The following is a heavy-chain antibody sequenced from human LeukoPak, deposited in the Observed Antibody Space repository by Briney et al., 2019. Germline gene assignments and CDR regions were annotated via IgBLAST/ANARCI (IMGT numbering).Heavy chain of an antibody. D-gene: IGHD6-6*01. CDR3: ATDFFGIAARPSDP. Sequence: GGSLRFSCGASGFTFSSYWMSWVRHAPGKGLEWVANIKYDGSEKYYVDSVKGRFTISRDNAKNSLYLQMNSLRAEDTAVYYDATDFFGIAARPSDPWGQGTLVTVSS. V-gene: IGHV3-7*01. CDR1: GFTFSSYW. CDR2: IKYDGSEK. J-gene: IGHJ5*02.